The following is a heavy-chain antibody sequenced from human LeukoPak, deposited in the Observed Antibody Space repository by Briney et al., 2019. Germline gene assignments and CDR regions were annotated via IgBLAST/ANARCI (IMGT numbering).Heavy chain of an antibody. V-gene: IGHV3-7*01. CDR2: IKFDGSEK. J-gene: IGHJ4*02. CDR1: GFTFNNYR. D-gene: IGHD3-3*01. Sequence: GGSLRLSCAASGFTFNNYRMNWVRQAPGKGLEWVANIKFDGSEKYYVDSVKGRFTISRDNAKNSLYLQMNSLRAEDTAEYYCARAPREWLLGYYFDYWGQGTLVTVSS. CDR3: ARAPREWLLGYYFDY.